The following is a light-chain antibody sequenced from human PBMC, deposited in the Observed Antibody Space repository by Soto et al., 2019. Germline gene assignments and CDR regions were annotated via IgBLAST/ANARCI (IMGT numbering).Light chain of an antibody. V-gene: IGKV1-39*01. CDR3: QQSYSSSPT. CDR1: QSISNH. J-gene: IGKJ1*01. Sequence: DIQMTQSPSSLSASVEDRVTITCRASQSISNHLTWYQQKPGKAPKLLIFAASSLQSGVPSRFSGSRSGTEFTLTISSLQPEDFATYYCQQSYSSSPTFGQGTTVDIK. CDR2: AAS.